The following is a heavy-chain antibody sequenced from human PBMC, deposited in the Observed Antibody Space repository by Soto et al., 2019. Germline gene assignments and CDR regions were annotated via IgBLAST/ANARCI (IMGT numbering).Heavy chain of an antibody. J-gene: IGHJ5*02. D-gene: IGHD7-27*01. CDR1: GGSFSGYY. Sequence: SETLSLTCAVYGGSFSGYYWSWIRQPPGKGLEWIGEINHSGSTNYNPSLKRRVTISVDTSKNQFSLKLTAVTAADTAVYYCARRLWGNWFDPWGQGTLVTVSS. V-gene: IGHV4-34*01. CDR2: INHSGST. CDR3: ARRLWGNWFDP.